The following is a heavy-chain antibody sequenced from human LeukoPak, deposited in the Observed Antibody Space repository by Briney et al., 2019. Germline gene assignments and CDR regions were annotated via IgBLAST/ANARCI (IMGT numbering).Heavy chain of an antibody. Sequence: SETLSLTCTVSGGSLSSGSSYWSWIRQHPGKGLEWIGYIYYSGSTYYNPSLKSRVTISVDTSKNQFSLKLTSVTAADTAVYYCAREVVVTASLDYWGQGTLVTVSS. V-gene: IGHV4-31*03. CDR3: AREVVVTASLDY. CDR1: GGSLSSGSSY. D-gene: IGHD2-21*02. CDR2: IYYSGST. J-gene: IGHJ4*02.